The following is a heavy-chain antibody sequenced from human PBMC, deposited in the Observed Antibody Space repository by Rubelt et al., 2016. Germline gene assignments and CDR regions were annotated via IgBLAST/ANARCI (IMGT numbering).Heavy chain of an antibody. J-gene: IGHJ4*02. V-gene: IGHV1-18*01. CDR1: GYTFTSYG. CDR3: GGGEPADY. D-gene: IGHD3-10*01. CDR2: ISAYNGNT. Sequence: QVQLVQSGAEVKKPGASVKVSCKASGYTFTSYGISWVRQAPGQGLEWMGWISAYNGNTSYAQKLRGRGTMTTDRSTSTASMALRSLRSDGTAVYYCGGGEPADYWGQGTLVTVSS.